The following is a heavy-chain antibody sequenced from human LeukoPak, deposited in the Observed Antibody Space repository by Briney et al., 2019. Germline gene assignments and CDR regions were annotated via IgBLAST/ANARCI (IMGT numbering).Heavy chain of an antibody. CDR1: GFTVSTNC. CDR3: AREGVTMVRGVTKYYYYYGMDV. V-gene: IGHV3-53*01. Sequence: GGSLRLSCAASGFTVSTNCMTWVRQAPGKGLEWVSTIYSGGTTYYADSVMGRFTISRHNSRNTLYLQMNSLRAEDTAVYYCAREGVTMVRGVTKYYYYYGMDVWGQGTTVTVSS. CDR2: IYSGGTT. D-gene: IGHD3-10*01. J-gene: IGHJ6*02.